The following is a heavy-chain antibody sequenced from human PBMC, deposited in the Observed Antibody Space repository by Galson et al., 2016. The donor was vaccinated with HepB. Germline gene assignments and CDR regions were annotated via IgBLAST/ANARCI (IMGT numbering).Heavy chain of an antibody. CDR1: GFTFSNAW. J-gene: IGHJ4*02. CDR2: IKSKTDGGTT. CDR3: TTDPCCRSTTCPDF. Sequence: SLRLSCAASGFTFSNAWMSWVRQAPGKGLEWVGRIKSKTDGGTTDYAAPVKGRFTISRDDSKNTLYLQMNSLKTEDTAVYYCTTDPCCRSTTCPDFWGQGTLVTVSS. D-gene: IGHD2-2*01. V-gene: IGHV3-15*01.